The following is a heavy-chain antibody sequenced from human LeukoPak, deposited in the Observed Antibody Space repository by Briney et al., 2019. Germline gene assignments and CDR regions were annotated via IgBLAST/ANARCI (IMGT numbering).Heavy chain of an antibody. CDR2: IWYDGNNK. D-gene: IGHD3-10*01. CDR1: GFTFSSYG. Sequence: GGSLIPSCAASGFTFSSYGMHWVRQAPGKGLEWVAIIWYDGNNKYYADSLKGRFTISRDNSKNTLYLQINSLRAEDTAVYFCVRDRGSTNYFDYWGQGALVTVSS. V-gene: IGHV3-33*01. CDR3: VRDRGSTNYFDY. J-gene: IGHJ4*02.